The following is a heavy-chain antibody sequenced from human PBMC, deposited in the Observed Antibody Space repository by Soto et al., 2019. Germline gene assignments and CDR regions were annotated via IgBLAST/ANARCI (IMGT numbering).Heavy chain of an antibody. V-gene: IGHV1-3*01. CDR1: GYTFTSYA. D-gene: IGHD2-8*01. CDR3: ARSDCTNGVCYIWEDAFDI. Sequence: QVQLVQSGAEVKKPGASVKVSCKASGYTFTSYAMHWVRQAPGQRLEWMGWINAGNGNTKYSQKFQGRVTITRDTSASTAYMELSSLRSEDTAVYYCARSDCTNGVCYIWEDAFDIWGQGTMVTVSS. J-gene: IGHJ3*02. CDR2: INAGNGNT.